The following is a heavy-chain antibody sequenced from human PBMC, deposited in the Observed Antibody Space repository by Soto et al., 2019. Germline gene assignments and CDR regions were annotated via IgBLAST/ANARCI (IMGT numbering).Heavy chain of an antibody. V-gene: IGHV1-18*04. CDR2: ISAYNGNT. CDR3: ARVNYYDSSGYFRGRWFDP. Sequence: ASVKVSCKASGYTFTSYGISWVRQAPGQGLEWMGWISAYNGNTNYAQKLQGRVTMTTDTSTSTAYMELRSLRSDDTAVYYCARVNYYDSSGYFRGRWFDPWGQGTLVTVS. D-gene: IGHD3-22*01. CDR1: GYTFTSYG. J-gene: IGHJ5*02.